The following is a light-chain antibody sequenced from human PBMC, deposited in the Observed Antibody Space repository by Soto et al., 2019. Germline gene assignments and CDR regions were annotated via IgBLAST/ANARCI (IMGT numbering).Light chain of an antibody. CDR1: SSDVGGYNY. CDR3: CSYTTSNTRQIV. CDR2: DVS. V-gene: IGLV2-14*01. Sequence: VLTKPASVSVSPGQSITISCTGTSSDVGGYNYVSWYQQHPGKAPKFMIYDVSNRPSGVSNRFSGSKSGNTASLTISGLQAEDEADYYCCSYTTSNTRQIVFGTGTKVTVL. J-gene: IGLJ1*01.